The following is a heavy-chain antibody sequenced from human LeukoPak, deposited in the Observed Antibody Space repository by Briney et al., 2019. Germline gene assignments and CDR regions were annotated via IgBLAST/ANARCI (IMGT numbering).Heavy chain of an antibody. CDR3: ARHGAYAGFVGFYFDY. J-gene: IGHJ4*02. CDR1: GFSFTSYW. V-gene: IGHV5-51*01. Sequence: GESLKISCKGSGFSFTSYWIGWVRQMPGKGLEWMGLIYPGDSETKYSPSFQGQVSISADKSINTAYLQWNSLKASDTAMYYCARHGAYAGFVGFYFDYWGQGARVTVS. CDR2: IYPGDSET. D-gene: IGHD1-26*01.